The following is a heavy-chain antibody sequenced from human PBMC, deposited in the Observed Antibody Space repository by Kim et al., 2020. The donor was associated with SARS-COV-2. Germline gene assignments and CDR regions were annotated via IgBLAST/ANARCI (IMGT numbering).Heavy chain of an antibody. Sequence: GGSLRLSCAASGFTFSSYAMSWVRQAPGKGLDWVSAISGSGCSTYYADSVKGRCTISRDNSKNTLYLQMNSLRAEDTAVYYCAKDLSQSAAAGPNGGYWGQGTLVTVSS. CDR2: ISGSGCST. CDR3: AKDLSQSAAAGPNGGY. J-gene: IGHJ1*01. V-gene: IGHV3-23*01. D-gene: IGHD6-13*01. CDR1: GFTFSSYA.